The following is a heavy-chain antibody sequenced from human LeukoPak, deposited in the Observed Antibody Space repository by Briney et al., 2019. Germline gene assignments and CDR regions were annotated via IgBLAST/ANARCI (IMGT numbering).Heavy chain of an antibody. CDR2: ISYDGSNK. J-gene: IGHJ4*02. CDR3: AKLGYDSSGSPRLVDY. CDR1: GFNFRNYG. Sequence: GRSLRLSCAASGFNFRNYGMHWVRQAPGKGLEWVAFISYDGSNKHYADSVKGRFTISRDNSKNTLDLQMNSLRAEDTAVYYCAKLGYDSSGSPRLVDYWGQGTLVTVSS. D-gene: IGHD3-22*01. V-gene: IGHV3-30*18.